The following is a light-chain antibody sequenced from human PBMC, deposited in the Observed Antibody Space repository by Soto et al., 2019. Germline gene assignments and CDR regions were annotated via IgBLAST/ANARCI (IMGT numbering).Light chain of an antibody. J-gene: IGKJ2*01. CDR3: QQYNSYSYT. V-gene: IGKV1-5*01. Sequence: IQMTQSPSTLSASVGDRVTITCRASQSINSWLAWYQQKPGKAPKLLIYDASSLEGGVPSRFSGSGSGTEFTLTISSLQPDEFAAYYCQQYNSYSYTFGQGTKLELK. CDR1: QSINSW. CDR2: DAS.